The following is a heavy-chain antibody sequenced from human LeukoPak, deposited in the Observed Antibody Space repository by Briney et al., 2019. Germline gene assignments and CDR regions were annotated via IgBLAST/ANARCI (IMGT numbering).Heavy chain of an antibody. CDR1: GFTFSSYA. Sequence: GGSLRLSCAASGFTFSSYAMSWVRQPPGKGLEGVSAISGSGDNTYYADSVKGRFTISRDSAKNSLYLQMNSLRAEDTAVYYCARIHNLGILAHFDYWGQGTLVTVSS. V-gene: IGHV3-23*01. CDR3: ARIHNLGILAHFDY. D-gene: IGHD1-1*01. J-gene: IGHJ4*02. CDR2: ISGSGDNT.